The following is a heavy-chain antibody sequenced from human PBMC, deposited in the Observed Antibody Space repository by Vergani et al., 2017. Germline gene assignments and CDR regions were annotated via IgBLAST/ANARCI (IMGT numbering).Heavy chain of an antibody. CDR1: GGTFSSYA. Sequence: QVQLVQSGAEVKKPGSSVKVSCKASGGTFSSYAISWVRQAPGQGLEWMGWISAYNGNTNYAQKLQGRVTMTTDTSTSTAYMELRSLRSDDTAVYYCARARIAAAGGERNWFDPWGQGTLVTVSS. CDR3: ARARIAAAGGERNWFDP. D-gene: IGHD6-13*01. V-gene: IGHV1-18*01. CDR2: ISAYNGNT. J-gene: IGHJ5*02.